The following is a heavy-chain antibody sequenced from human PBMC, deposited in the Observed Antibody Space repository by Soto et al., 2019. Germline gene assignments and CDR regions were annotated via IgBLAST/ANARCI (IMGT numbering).Heavy chain of an antibody. Sequence: SQTLSLTCVISGDSVSSNSAVWNWIRQSPSRGLEWLGRTYYRSQWHYEYAVFVQSRISIDPDTSKNQFSLQLNAVSPEGAAVYYCVRLVGKSGLDHWGQGTLVTV. CDR1: GDSVSSNSAV. CDR3: VRLVGKSGLDH. CDR2: TYYRSQWHY. V-gene: IGHV6-1*01. J-gene: IGHJ4*02. D-gene: IGHD1-26*01.